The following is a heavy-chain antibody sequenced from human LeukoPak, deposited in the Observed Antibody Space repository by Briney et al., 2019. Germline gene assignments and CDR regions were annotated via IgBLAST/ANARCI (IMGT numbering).Heavy chain of an antibody. CDR1: GYSFTTYW. Sequence: GEPLRISCKGSGYSFTTYWISWVRQMPGKGLEWMGRTNRSDYYTKYSPSFQGHVTMSADRSISTAYLQWSSLKASDTALYYCARQAVDYYYGMDVWGQGTTVTV. CDR3: ARQAVDYYYGMDV. J-gene: IGHJ6*02. CDR2: TNRSDYYT. D-gene: IGHD6-25*01. V-gene: IGHV5-10-1*01.